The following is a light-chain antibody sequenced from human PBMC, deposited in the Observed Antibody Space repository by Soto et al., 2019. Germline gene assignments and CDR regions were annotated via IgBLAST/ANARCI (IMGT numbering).Light chain of an antibody. V-gene: IGKV1D-12*01. Sequence: DIQMTQSPSSVFVSIGDRVTMTCRASQGISTWLAWYQQKPGKAPKLLINAASRLQNGVPSRFSGSGSGTEFTLTISSLQAEDFATYFCQQANSFPFTFGPGTKVDIK. CDR3: QQANSFPFT. CDR2: AAS. J-gene: IGKJ3*01. CDR1: QGISTW.